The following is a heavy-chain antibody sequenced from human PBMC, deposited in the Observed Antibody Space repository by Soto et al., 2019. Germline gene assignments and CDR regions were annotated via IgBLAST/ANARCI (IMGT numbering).Heavy chain of an antibody. Sequence: SETLSLTCTVSGGSITSAGYYWTWIRQHPGKGLEWIACIYYSGNTSYTPSLRSRLTISVDTSKSQFSLKLTSVTAADTAVYYCVNYYQRVASGSYYDSWGKAPLGSVSS. J-gene: IGHJ4*02. CDR2: IYYSGNT. CDR1: GGSITSAGYY. V-gene: IGHV4-31*03. D-gene: IGHD3-10*01. CDR3: VNYYQRVASGSYYDS.